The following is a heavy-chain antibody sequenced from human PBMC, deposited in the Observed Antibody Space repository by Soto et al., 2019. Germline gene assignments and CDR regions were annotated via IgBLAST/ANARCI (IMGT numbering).Heavy chain of an antibody. CDR2: IIPNFGTA. CDR3: ARLPSHDYVILSGTDY. Sequence: QVQLVQSGAEVKKPGSSVKVSCKASGGTFSSYAISWVRQAPGQGLEWMGGIIPNFGTANYAQKLQGRVTITADESTSTAYMELSSLRSEDTAVYYCARLPSHDYVILSGTDYWGQGTLVTVSS. CDR1: GGTFSSYA. V-gene: IGHV1-69*01. J-gene: IGHJ4*02. D-gene: IGHD3-9*01.